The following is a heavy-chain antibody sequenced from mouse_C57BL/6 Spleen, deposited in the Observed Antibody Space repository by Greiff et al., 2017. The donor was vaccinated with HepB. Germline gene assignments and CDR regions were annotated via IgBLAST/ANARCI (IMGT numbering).Heavy chain of an antibody. J-gene: IGHJ3*01. Sequence: QVQLQQSGAELVRPGSSVKLSCKASGYTFTSYWMDWVKQRPGQGLEWIGNIYPSDSETHYNQKFKDKATLTVDKSSSTAYMQLSSLTSEASAVYYCARLNDYDKAVAYWGQGTLVTVSA. CDR3: ARLNDYDKAVAY. D-gene: IGHD2-4*01. CDR2: IYPSDSET. V-gene: IGHV1-61*01. CDR1: GYTFTSYW.